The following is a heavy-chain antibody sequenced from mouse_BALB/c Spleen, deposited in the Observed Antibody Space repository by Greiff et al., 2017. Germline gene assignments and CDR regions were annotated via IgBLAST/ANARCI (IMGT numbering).Heavy chain of an antibody. J-gene: IGHJ4*01. D-gene: IGHD2-10*02. CDR2: IHPSDSDT. CDR3: ARGYGNYVDYAMDY. V-gene: IGHV1-61*01. CDR1: GYSFTSYW. Sequence: QVQLQQPGAELVRPGASVKLSCKASGYSFTSYWMNWVKQTPGQGLEWIGMIHPSDSDTWLTQKFKDKATFTVDKSSSTAYMQLSSPTSEDSAVYYCARGYGNYVDYAMDYWGQGTSVTVSS.